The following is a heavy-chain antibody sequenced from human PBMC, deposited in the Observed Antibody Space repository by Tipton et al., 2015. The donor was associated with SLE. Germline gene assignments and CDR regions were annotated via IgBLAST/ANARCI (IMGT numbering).Heavy chain of an antibody. Sequence: TLSLTCAVYGGSFSSYYWSWIRQPAGKGLEWIGRIYTSGSTNYNPSLKSRVTISVDTSKNQFSLKLSSVTAADTAVYYCARDDSGSFFDYWGQGTLVTVSS. V-gene: IGHV4-4*07. D-gene: IGHD1-26*01. J-gene: IGHJ4*02. CDR2: IYTSGST. CDR1: GGSFSSYY. CDR3: ARDDSGSFFDY.